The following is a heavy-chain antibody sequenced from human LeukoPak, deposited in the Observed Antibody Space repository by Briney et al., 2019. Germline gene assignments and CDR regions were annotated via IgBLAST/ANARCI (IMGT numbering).Heavy chain of an antibody. V-gene: IGHV3-23*01. Sequence: GGSLRLSCAASGFTFSSFAMSWVRQAPGKGLEWVSGISGSGGSTYYADSVKGRLTISRDNSKNTLYLQMNSLRAEDTAVYYCARAQHGGNSGSNFDYWGQGTLVTVSS. CDR2: ISGSGGST. CDR1: GFTFSSFA. CDR3: ARAQHGGNSGSNFDY. J-gene: IGHJ4*02. D-gene: IGHD4-23*01.